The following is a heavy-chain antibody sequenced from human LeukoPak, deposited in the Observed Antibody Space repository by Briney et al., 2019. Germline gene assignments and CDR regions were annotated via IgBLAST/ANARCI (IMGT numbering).Heavy chain of an antibody. V-gene: IGHV3-23*01. CDR3: AKDQTCSGGSCYYDH. CDR2: ISGSGGST. D-gene: IGHD2-15*01. CDR1: GFTFSSYA. J-gene: IGHJ4*02. Sequence: GGSLRLSCAASGFTFSSYAMSWVRQAPGKGLEWVSAISGSGGSTYYADSVKGRFTISRDNSKNTLYLQMNSLRAEDTAIYYCAKDQTCSGGSCYYDHWGQGTLVTVSS.